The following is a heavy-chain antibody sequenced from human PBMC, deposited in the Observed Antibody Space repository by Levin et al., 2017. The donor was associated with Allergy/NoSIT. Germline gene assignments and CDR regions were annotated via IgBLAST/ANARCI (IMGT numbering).Heavy chain of an antibody. CDR2: IIPIFGTA. CDR3: ARGLEGCSSTSCYGYYYYYMDV. CDR1: GGTFSSYA. J-gene: IGHJ6*03. D-gene: IGHD2-2*01. Sequence: KISCKASGGTFSSYAISWVRQAPGQGLEWMGGIIPIFGTANYAQKFQGRVTITADESTSTAYMELSSLRSEDTAVYYCARGLEGCSSTSCYGYYYYYMDVWGKGTTVTVSS. V-gene: IGHV1-69*01.